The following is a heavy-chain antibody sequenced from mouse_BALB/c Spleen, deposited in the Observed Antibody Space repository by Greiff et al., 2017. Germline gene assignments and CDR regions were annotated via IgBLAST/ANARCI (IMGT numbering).Heavy chain of an antibody. J-gene: IGHJ2*01. CDR1: GFTFSSFG. CDR2: ISSGSSTI. Sequence: EVKLMESGGGLVQPGGSRKLSCAASGFTFSSFGMHWVRQAPEKGLEWVAYISSGSSTIYYADTVKGRCTISRDNPKNTLFLQMTSLRSEDTAMYYCARSRYYYGSSFFDYWGQGTTLTVSS. CDR3: ARSRYYYGSSFFDY. V-gene: IGHV5-17*02. D-gene: IGHD1-1*01.